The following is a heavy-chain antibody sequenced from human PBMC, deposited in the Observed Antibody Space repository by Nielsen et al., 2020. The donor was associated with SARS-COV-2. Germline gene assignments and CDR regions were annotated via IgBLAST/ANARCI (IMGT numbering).Heavy chain of an antibody. Sequence: GESLKISCAASRFTFSTYSMNWVCQAPGKGLEWVSSISSSSSHIFYADSVNGRFTISRDNAKNSLFLLMNSLRAEDTAVYYCARGVVPAAMTWFDPWGQGTLVTVSS. CDR2: ISSSSSHI. J-gene: IGHJ5*02. V-gene: IGHV3-21*01. CDR1: RFTFSTYS. CDR3: ARGVVPAAMTWFDP. D-gene: IGHD2-2*01.